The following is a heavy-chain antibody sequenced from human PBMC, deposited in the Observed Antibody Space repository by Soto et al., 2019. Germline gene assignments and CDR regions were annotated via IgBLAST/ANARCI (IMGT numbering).Heavy chain of an antibody. CDR3: ARGHLGWLEFCY. V-gene: IGHV1-69*13. J-gene: IGHJ4*01. CDR1: GGTFSSYA. Sequence: SVKVSCKASGGTFSSYAISWVRQAPGQGLEWMGGIIPIFGTANYAQKFQGRVTITADESTSTAYMELSSLRSEDTAVYYCARGHLGWLEFCYWGHGTLVTVSS. D-gene: IGHD5-12*01. CDR2: IIPIFGTA.